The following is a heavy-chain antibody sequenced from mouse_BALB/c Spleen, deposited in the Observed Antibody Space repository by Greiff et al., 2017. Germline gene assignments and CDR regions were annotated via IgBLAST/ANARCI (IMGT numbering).Heavy chain of an antibody. CDR3: ARDLNWVYAMDY. CDR1: GFTFSSYG. D-gene: IGHD4-1*01. V-gene: IGHV5-6-3*01. CDR2: INSNGGST. J-gene: IGHJ4*01. Sequence: EVKLMESGGGLVQPGGSLKLSCAASGFTFSSYGMSWVRQTPDKRLELVATINSNGGSTYYPDSVKGRFTISRDNAKNTLYLQMSSLKSEDTAMYYCARDLNWVYAMDYWGQGTSVTVSS.